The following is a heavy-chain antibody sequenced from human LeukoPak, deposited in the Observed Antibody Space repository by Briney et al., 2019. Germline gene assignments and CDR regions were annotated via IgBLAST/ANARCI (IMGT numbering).Heavy chain of an antibody. CDR3: ARGGYRSYREAYYYYYYMDV. Sequence: ASVKVSCKASGGTFTSYAISWVRQAPGQGLEWMGGIIPIFGTANYAQKFQGRVTITADKSTSTAYMELSSLRSEDTAVYYCARGGYRSYREAYYYYYYMDVWGKGTTVTVSS. CDR2: IIPIFGTA. CDR1: GGTFTSYA. J-gene: IGHJ6*03. V-gene: IGHV1-69*06. D-gene: IGHD5-12*01.